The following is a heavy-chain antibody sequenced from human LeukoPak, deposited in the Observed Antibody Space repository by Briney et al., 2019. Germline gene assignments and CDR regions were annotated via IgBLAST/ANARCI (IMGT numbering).Heavy chain of an antibody. J-gene: IGHJ5*02. CDR3: ARAYDSSGYYYARRANWFDP. Sequence: GGSLRLSCAASGFTFSSYWMSWVRQAPGKGLEWVANIKQDGSEKYYVDSVKGRFTISRDNSKNTLYLQMNSLRAEDTAVYYCARAYDSSGYYYARRANWFDPWGQGTLVTVSS. CDR1: GFTFSSYW. D-gene: IGHD3-22*01. CDR2: IKQDGSEK. V-gene: IGHV3-7*01.